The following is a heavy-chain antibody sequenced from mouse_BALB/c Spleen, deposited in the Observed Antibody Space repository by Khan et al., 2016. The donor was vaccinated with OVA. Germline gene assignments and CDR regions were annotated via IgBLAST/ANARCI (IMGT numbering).Heavy chain of an antibody. D-gene: IGHD2-4*01. CDR3: ARKDYYDYDPFPY. V-gene: IGHV3-2*02. CDR2: ISYSGNT. CDR1: GYSITSEFA. J-gene: IGHJ3*01. Sequence: EVQLVESGPGLVKPSQSLSLTCTVTGYSITSEFAWNWIRQFPGNKLEWMGYISYSGNTRYNPSLKSLISITRDTSRNQFFLQLNSVTTEDTATYYCARKDYYDYDPFPYWGQETLVTVSA.